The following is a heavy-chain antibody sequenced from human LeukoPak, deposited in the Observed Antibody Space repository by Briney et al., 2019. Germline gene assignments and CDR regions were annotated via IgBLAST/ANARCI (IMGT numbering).Heavy chain of an antibody. CDR2: ISSSSSTV. CDR1: GVMFRNYN. CDR3: SYSRRYYEVDF. V-gene: IGHV3-48*02. D-gene: IGHD3-10*01. Sequence: PGGSLRLSCAVSGVMFRNYNMNWVRQAPGRGLEWVSYISSSSSTVYYADPVKGRFTIYRENAKNSLYLQMNSLRDEATAVYYCSYSRRYYEVDFWGHGTLVTVSS. J-gene: IGHJ4*01.